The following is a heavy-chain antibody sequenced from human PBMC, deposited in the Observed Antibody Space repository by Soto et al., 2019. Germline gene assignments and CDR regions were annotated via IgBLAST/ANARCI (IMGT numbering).Heavy chain of an antibody. D-gene: IGHD3-10*01. V-gene: IGHV3-23*01. CDR3: ASCRFGYYSGLDV. J-gene: IGHJ6*02. CDR1: GFTFSSYA. CDR2: ISAGADST. Sequence: GGSLRLSCAASGFTFSSYAMGWVRQAPGKGLEWVSVISAGADSTFHSDSVKDRFPVSRDNFKNTLYLQVNSLRADDTAVYYCASCRFGYYSGLDVWGQGTTVTVSS.